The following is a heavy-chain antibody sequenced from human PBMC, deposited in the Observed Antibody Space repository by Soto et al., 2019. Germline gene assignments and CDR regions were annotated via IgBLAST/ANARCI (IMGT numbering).Heavy chain of an antibody. V-gene: IGHV3-7*01. CDR2: IKQDGSDR. Sequence: GGSLRLSCAASGFTLSNNWMSWVRQAPGKGLEWVANIKQDGSDRYYVHSVKGRFTISRDNAKNSLYLQMDSLRAEDTAVYYCAREASQCASDWSQGTLVTVSS. D-gene: IGHD2-2*01. CDR3: AREASQCASD. CDR1: GFTLSNNW. J-gene: IGHJ4*02.